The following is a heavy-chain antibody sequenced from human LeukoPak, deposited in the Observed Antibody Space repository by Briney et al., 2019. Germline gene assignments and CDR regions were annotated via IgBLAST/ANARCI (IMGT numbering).Heavy chain of an antibody. CDR1: GGSFSGYY. CDR2: INHSGST. CDR3: ARGWTTVTTPFDY. Sequence: SETLSLTCAVYGGSFSGYYWSWIRQPPGKGLEWIGEINHSGSTNYNPSLKSRVTTSVDTSKNQFSLKLSSVTAADTAVYYCARGWTTVTTPFDYWGQGTLVTVSS. J-gene: IGHJ4*02. V-gene: IGHV4-34*01. D-gene: IGHD4-17*01.